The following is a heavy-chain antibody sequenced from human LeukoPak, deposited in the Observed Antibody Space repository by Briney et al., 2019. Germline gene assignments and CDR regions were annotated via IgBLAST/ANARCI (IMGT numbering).Heavy chain of an antibody. CDR2: IGPSGTIM. J-gene: IGHJ4*02. CDR3: TRDPRLCDY. V-gene: IGHV3-11*01. Sequence: GGSLRLSCAASGFTFRDFYMTWIRQAPGKGLEWVAYIGPSGTIMNYADSVKGRFTVSRDNAENSLYLHMNSLRAEDTAVYYCTRDPRLCDYWGQGTLVTGSS. CDR1: GFTFRDFY.